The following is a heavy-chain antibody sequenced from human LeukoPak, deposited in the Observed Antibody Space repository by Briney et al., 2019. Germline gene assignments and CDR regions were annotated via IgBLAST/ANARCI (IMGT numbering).Heavy chain of an antibody. D-gene: IGHD3-22*01. CDR3: ASLPLTYYDSSGTHDY. V-gene: IGHV4-39*01. CDR2: IYYSGST. CDR1: GGSISSSSYY. Sequence: SETLSLTCTVSGGSISSSSYYWGWIRQPPGKGLEWIGSIYYSGSTYYNPSLKSRVTISVDTSMNQFSLKLSSVTAADTAVYYCASLPLTYYDSSGTHDYWGQGTLVTVSS. J-gene: IGHJ4*02.